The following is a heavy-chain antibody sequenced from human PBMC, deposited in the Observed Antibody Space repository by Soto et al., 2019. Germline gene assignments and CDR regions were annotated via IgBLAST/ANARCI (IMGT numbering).Heavy chain of an antibody. CDR1: GSTFSSDD. D-gene: IGHD6-19*01. CDR2: SSESGGST. CDR3: AKVGGWSLAVASHFDN. V-gene: IGHV3-23*01. Sequence: PGGSRRLSCVVSGSTFSSDDMSWVRQSPGRGLEWVSGSSESGGSTYYADSLKGRFTISRDNAKNTLYLQMKSLRVEDTALYYCAKVGGWSLAVASHFDNWGPGTEVTVSS. J-gene: IGHJ4*02.